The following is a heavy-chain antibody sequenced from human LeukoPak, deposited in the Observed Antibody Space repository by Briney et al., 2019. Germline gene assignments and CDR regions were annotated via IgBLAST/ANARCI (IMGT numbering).Heavy chain of an antibody. Sequence: GESLKISCKGSGYSFTSYWIGWVRQMPGKGLEWMGIIYPGDSDTRYSPSFQGQVTISADKSISTAYLQWSSLKASDTAMYYCARLLPYCGGDCYFNYWGQGTLVTVSS. CDR1: GYSFTSYW. J-gene: IGHJ4*02. D-gene: IGHD2-21*01. V-gene: IGHV5-51*01. CDR2: IYPGDSDT. CDR3: ARLLPYCGGDCYFNY.